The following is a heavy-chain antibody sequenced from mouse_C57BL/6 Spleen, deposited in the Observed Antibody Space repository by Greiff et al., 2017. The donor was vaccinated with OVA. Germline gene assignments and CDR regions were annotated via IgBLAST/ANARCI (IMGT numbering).Heavy chain of an antibody. J-gene: IGHJ2*01. Sequence: QVQLQQPGAELVKPGASVKMSCKASGYTFTSYWITWVKQRPGQGLEWIGDIYPGSGSTNYNEKFKSKATLTVDKSSSTAYMQLSSLTSEDSAVYYCARVGGSDYWGQGTTLTVSS. CDR2: IYPGSGST. CDR1: GYTFTSYW. V-gene: IGHV1-55*01. CDR3: ARVGGSDY.